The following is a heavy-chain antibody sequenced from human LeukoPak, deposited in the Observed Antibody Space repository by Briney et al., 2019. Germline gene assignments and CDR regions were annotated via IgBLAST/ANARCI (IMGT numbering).Heavy chain of an antibody. D-gene: IGHD3-10*01. V-gene: IGHV3-30*18. J-gene: IGHJ4*02. CDR1: GFTFSNYG. Sequence: GGSLRLSCAASGFTFSNYGMHWVRQAPGKGLEWVAVISYDGSDKYYADSVKGRFTISKDNSENTLHLQMNSLRAEDTAVYYCAKDVFGVDDHWGQGTLVTVSS. CDR2: ISYDGSDK. CDR3: AKDVFGVDDH.